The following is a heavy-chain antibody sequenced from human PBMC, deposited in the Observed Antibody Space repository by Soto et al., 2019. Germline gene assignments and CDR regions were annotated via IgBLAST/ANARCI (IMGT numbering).Heavy chain of an antibody. CDR3: ARVVGALGHWFDP. V-gene: IGHV1-18*01. D-gene: IGHD1-26*01. CDR2: ISAYNGNT. CDR1: GYPFTSYG. J-gene: IGHJ5*02. Sequence: ASLKVSCKSSGYPFTSYGISWVRQAPGQGLEWMGRISAYNGNTNYAQKLQGRVTMTTDTSTSTAYMELRSLRSDDTAVYYCARVVGALGHWFDPWGQGTLVTVSS.